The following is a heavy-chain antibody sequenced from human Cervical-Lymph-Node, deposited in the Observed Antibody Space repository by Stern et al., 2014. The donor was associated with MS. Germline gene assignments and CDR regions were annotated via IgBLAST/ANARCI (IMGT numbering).Heavy chain of an antibody. D-gene: IGHD4-17*01. CDR2: INTNTGNP. CDR3: ARYAPMVTTDFDY. J-gene: IGHJ4*02. Sequence: QMQLVQSGSELKKPGASVKVSCKASGYTFTTYGMNWVRQAPGQGLEWMGWINTNTGNPTYGQDFTGRFVFSLDTSVTTAYLQIRSLKAEDTAVYYCARYAPMVTTDFDYWGQGTLVTVSS. V-gene: IGHV7-4-1*02. CDR1: GYTFTTYG.